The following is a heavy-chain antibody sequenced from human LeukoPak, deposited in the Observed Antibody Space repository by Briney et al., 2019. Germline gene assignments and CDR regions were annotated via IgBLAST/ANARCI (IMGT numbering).Heavy chain of an antibody. D-gene: IGHD3-9*01. Sequence: SETLSLTCTVSGGSISSSSYYWGWIRQPPGKGLEWIGSIYYSGSTYYNPSLKSRVTISVDTSKNQFSLKLSSVTAADTAVYYCASAGHDILTFDYWGQGTLVTVSS. CDR1: GGSISSSSYY. CDR2: IYYSGST. CDR3: ASAGHDILTFDY. J-gene: IGHJ4*02. V-gene: IGHV4-39*01.